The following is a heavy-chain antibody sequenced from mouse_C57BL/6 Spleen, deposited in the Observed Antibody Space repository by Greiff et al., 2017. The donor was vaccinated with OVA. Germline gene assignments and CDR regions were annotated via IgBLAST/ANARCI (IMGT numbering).Heavy chain of an antibody. Sequence: VQLQESGPGLVAPSQSLSITCTVSGFSLTSYAISWVRQPPGKGLEWLGVIWTGGGTNYNSALKSRLSISKDNSKSQVFLKMNSLQTDDTARDYCSRIRSETGTGFDYWGQGTTLTVSS. D-gene: IGHD4-1*01. J-gene: IGHJ2*01. V-gene: IGHV2-9-1*01. CDR2: IWTGGGT. CDR3: SRIRSETGTGFDY. CDR1: GFSLTSYA.